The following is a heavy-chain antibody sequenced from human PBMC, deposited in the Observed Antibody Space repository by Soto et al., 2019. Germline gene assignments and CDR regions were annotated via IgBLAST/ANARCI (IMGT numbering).Heavy chain of an antibody. CDR1: GGTFSSYA. Sequence: QVQLVQSGAEVKKPGSSVKVSCKASGGTFSSYAISWVRQAPGQGLEWMGGIIPIFGTANYAQKFQGRVTITADKSTSTAYMELSSLRSEDTAVYYCARRSMVRGVIITPYYYYGMDVWGQGTTVTVSS. D-gene: IGHD3-10*01. J-gene: IGHJ6*02. V-gene: IGHV1-69*06. CDR2: IIPIFGTA. CDR3: ARRSMVRGVIITPYYYYGMDV.